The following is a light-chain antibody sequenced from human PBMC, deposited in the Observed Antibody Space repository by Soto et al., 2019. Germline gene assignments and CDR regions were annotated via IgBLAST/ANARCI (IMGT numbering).Light chain of an antibody. CDR1: QSVSNNY. CDR2: GAS. J-gene: IGKJ4*01. V-gene: IGKV3D-20*02. CDR3: QQRSNWPPWLT. Sequence: EIVLTQSPGTLSLSPGERATLSCRASQSVSNNYLAWYQQKPGQAPRLLIYGASNRATGIPDRFSGSGSGTDFTLTISRLEPEDFAVYYCQQRSNWPPWLTFGGGTK.